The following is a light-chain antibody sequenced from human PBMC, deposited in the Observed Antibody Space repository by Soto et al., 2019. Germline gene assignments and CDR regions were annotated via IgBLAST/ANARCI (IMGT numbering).Light chain of an antibody. J-gene: IGKJ1*01. Sequence: EIVLTQSPGALSLSKGERATLSCRASQSVSSSYLAWYQQKPGQAPRLLIYGASSRATGIPDRFSGSGSGTDFTLTISRLEPEDFAVYYCQLPKTFGQGTKV. CDR1: QSVSSSY. CDR2: GAS. CDR3: QLPKT. V-gene: IGKV3-20*01.